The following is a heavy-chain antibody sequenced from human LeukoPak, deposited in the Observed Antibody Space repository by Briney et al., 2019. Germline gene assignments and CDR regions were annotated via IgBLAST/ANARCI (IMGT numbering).Heavy chain of an antibody. CDR2: INHSGST. CDR1: GGSFSGYY. V-gene: IGHV4-34*01. D-gene: IGHD3-22*01. Sequence: MSSETLSLTCAVYGGSFSGYYWSWIRQPPGKGLEWIGEINHSGSTNYNPSLKSRVTISVDTSKNQFSLKLSSVTAADTAVYYCVTYYFDSSGPKKNYWGQGTLVTVSS. J-gene: IGHJ4*02. CDR3: VTYYFDSSGPKKNY.